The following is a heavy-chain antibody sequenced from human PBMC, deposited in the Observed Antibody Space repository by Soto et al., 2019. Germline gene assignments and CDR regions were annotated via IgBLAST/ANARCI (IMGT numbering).Heavy chain of an antibody. V-gene: IGHV3-23*01. Sequence: XGSLRLSCAASGFIFNNYAMTWVRQAPGKGLEWVSTVTASGGGTFYANSVKGRFTISRDNSRNTLHLQMSSLRVEDTALYYCAKALVPALTAKFGYWGQGTLVTVSS. CDR1: GFIFNNYA. CDR3: AKALVPALTAKFGY. D-gene: IGHD5-18*01. CDR2: VTASGGGT. J-gene: IGHJ4*02.